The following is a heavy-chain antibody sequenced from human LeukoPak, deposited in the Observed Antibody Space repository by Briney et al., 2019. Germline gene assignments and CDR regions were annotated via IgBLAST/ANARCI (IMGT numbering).Heavy chain of an antibody. CDR2: ISWNSGSI. D-gene: IGHD6-19*01. CDR1: GFTFDDYA. Sequence: PGGSLRLSCAASGFTFDDYAMHWVRQAPGKGLEWVSGISWNSGSIGYADSVKGRFTISRDNAKSSLYLQMNSLRAEDTALYYCAKDTEAVAGDFDYWGQGTLVTVSS. CDR3: AKDTEAVAGDFDY. V-gene: IGHV3-9*01. J-gene: IGHJ4*02.